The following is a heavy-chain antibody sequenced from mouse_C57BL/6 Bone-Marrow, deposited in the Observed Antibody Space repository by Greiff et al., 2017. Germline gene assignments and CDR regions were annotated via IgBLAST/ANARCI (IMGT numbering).Heavy chain of an antibody. CDR2: ISDGGSYT. J-gene: IGHJ3*01. Sequence: EVMLVESGGGLVKPGGSLKLSCAASGFTFSSYAMSWVRQTPEKRLEWVATISDGGSYTYYPDNVKGRFTISRDNAKKNLYLQMSHLKSEDTAMYYCARASNWDGAYWGQGTLVTVSA. D-gene: IGHD4-1*01. V-gene: IGHV5-4*03. CDR3: ARASNWDGAY. CDR1: GFTFSSYA.